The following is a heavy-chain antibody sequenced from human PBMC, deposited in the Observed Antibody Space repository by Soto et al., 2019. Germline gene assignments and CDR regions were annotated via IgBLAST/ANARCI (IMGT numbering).Heavy chain of an antibody. V-gene: IGHV5-51*03. CDR3: ALPLDGDYYYYGMDV. Sequence: EVQLVQSGAEVKKPGESLKISCKGSGYSFTSYWIGWVRQMPGKGLEWMGIIYPGDSDTRYSPSFQGQVTISADKSISTAYLQWSSLNASDTAMYYCALPLDGDYYYYGMDVWGQGTTVTVSS. CDR2: IYPGDSDT. J-gene: IGHJ6*02. D-gene: IGHD4-17*01. CDR1: GYSFTSYW.